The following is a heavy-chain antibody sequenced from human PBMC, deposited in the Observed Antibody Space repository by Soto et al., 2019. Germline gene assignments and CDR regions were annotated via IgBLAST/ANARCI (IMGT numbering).Heavy chain of an antibody. V-gene: IGHV4-59*01. J-gene: IGHJ4*02. CDR2: IYYSGST. Sequence: TSETLSLTCTVTGGSISSYYWSWIRQPPGKGLEWIGYIYYSGSTNYNPSLKSRVTISVDTSKNQFSLKLSSVTAADTAVYYCARVSYYDSSGRCFDYWGQGTLVTVS. CDR1: GGSISSYY. CDR3: ARVSYYDSSGRCFDY. D-gene: IGHD3-22*01.